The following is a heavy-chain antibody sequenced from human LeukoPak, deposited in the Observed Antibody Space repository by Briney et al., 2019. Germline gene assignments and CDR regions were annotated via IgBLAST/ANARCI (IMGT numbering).Heavy chain of an antibody. V-gene: IGHV4-59*01. D-gene: IGHD5-24*01. CDR2: IYYSGST. CDR3: ARGSMATPLN. J-gene: IGHJ4*02. CDR1: GGSISSYY. Sequence: SETLSLACTVSGGSISSYYWSWIRQPPGKGLEWIGYIYYSGSTNYNPSLKSRVTISVDTSKNQFSLKLSSVTAADTAVYYCARGSMATPLNWGQGTLVTVSS.